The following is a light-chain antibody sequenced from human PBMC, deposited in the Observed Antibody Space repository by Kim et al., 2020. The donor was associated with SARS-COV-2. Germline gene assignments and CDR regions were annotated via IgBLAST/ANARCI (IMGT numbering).Light chain of an antibody. CDR3: NFRDTIGDQLV. J-gene: IGLJ2*01. Sequence: SSELTQDPAVSVALGQTVRISCQGDSLRNNYASWYQQKPGQAPIIVIYGKNNRLSGIPDRFSASTSGNTASLTITGAQAEDEAHYDCNFRDTIGDQLVFG. CDR2: GKN. V-gene: IGLV3-19*01. CDR1: SLRNNY.